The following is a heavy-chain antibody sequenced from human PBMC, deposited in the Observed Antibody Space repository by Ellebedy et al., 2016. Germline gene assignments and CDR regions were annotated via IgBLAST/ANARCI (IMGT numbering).Heavy chain of an antibody. V-gene: IGHV1-2*04. CDR1: GYTFTGYY. J-gene: IGHJ4*02. D-gene: IGHD2/OR15-2a*01. CDR2: INPNSGGT. CDR3: ARGLTTDTFDY. Sequence: ASVKVSXXASGYTFTGYYMHWVRQAPGQGLEWMGWINPNSGGTNYAQKFQGWVTMTRDTSISTAYMELSRLRSDDTAVYYCARGLTTDTFDYWGQGTLVTVSS.